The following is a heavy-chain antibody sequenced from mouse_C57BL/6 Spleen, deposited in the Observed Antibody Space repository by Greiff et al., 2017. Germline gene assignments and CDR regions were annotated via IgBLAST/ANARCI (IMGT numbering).Heavy chain of an antibody. D-gene: IGHD2-3*01. V-gene: IGHV1-4*01. J-gene: IGHJ3*01. CDR1: GYTFTSYT. CDR3: ARGYDGYQFAY. CDR2: INPSSGYT. Sequence: VKLQESGAELARPGASVKMSCKASGYTFTSYTMHWVKQRPGPGLEWIGYINPSSGYTKYNQKFKDKATLTADKSSSTAYMQLSSLTSEDSAVYYCARGYDGYQFAYWGQGTLVTVSA.